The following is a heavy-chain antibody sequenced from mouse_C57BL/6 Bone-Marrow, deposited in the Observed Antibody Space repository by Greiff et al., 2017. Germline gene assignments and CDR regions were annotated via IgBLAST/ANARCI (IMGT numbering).Heavy chain of an antibody. J-gene: IGHJ3*01. CDR1: GYTFTSYT. D-gene: IGHD2-5*01. CDR3: ARAAYYSNYFAWVAY. V-gene: IGHV1-4*01. CDR2: INPSSGYT. Sequence: QVQLQQSGADLARPGASVKMSCKASGYTFTSYTMHWVKQRPGQGLEWIGYINPSSGYTKYNQKFKDKSTLTADKSSSTAYMQLSSLTSEGTAVYYCARAAYYSNYFAWVAYWGQGTLVTVSA.